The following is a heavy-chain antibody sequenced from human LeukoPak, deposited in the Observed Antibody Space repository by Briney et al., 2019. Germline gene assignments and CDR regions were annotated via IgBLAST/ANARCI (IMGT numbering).Heavy chain of an antibody. CDR3: ARPNISSWRYFDY. V-gene: IGHV4-34*01. J-gene: IGHJ4*02. D-gene: IGHD6-13*01. CDR1: GGSFSGYY. Sequence: PSETLSLTCAVYGGSFSGYYWSWICQPPGKGLEWIGEINHSGSTNYNPSLKSRVTISVDTSKNQFSLKLSSVTAAGTAVYYCARPNISSWRYFDYWDQGTLVTVSS. CDR2: INHSGST.